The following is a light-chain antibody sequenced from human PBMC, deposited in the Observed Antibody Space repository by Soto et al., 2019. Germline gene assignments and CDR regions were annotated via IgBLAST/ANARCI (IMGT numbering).Light chain of an antibody. CDR1: QSVSSSY. V-gene: IGKV3-20*01. J-gene: IGKJ1*01. Sequence: EIVLTHSPGTLSLSPLERATLSCRASQSVSSSYLAWYQQKSGQAPRLLIYSVSSRATGIPDRFSGGGSGTDFTLTISRLETEDFAVYYCQHYGISRTFGQGTKVDIK. CDR3: QHYGISRT. CDR2: SVS.